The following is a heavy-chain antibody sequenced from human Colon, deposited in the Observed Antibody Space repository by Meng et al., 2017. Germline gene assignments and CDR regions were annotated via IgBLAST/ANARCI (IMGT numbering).Heavy chain of an antibody. CDR1: GFTFSSYA. Sequence: GESLKISCAASGFTFSSYAMHWVRQAPGKGLEWVAVISYDGSNKYYADSVKGRFTVSRDNSKNTLYLQMNSLRAKDAAVDYFASVRNSSWYYFDYWGQGTLVTVSS. CDR2: ISYDGSNK. J-gene: IGHJ4*02. V-gene: IGHV3-30*04. CDR3: ASVRNSSWYYFDY. D-gene: IGHD6-13*01.